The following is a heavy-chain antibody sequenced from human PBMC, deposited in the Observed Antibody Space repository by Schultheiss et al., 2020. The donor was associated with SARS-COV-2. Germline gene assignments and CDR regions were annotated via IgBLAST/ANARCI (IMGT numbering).Heavy chain of an antibody. D-gene: IGHD5-12*01. V-gene: IGHV3-9*01. J-gene: IGHJ6*02. CDR2: ISWNSGSI. CDR3: AKDMGVDIVATIRGYYYYGMDV. CDR1: GFTFDDYA. Sequence: GGSLRLSCAASGFTFDDYAMHWVRQAPGKGLEWVSGISWNSGSIGYADSVKGRFIISRDNAKNSLYLQMNSLRAEDTALYYCAKDMGVDIVATIRGYYYYGMDVWGQGTTVTVSS.